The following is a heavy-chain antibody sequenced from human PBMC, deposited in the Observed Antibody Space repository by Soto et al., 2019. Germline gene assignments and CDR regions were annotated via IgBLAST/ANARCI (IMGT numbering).Heavy chain of an antibody. V-gene: IGHV4-39*01. CDR1: GGSISSGSYY. Sequence: PSETLSLTCTVSGGSISSGSYYWGWIRQPPGKGLEWIGSIYYSGSTYYNPSLKSRVTISVDTSKNQFSLKLSSVTAADTAVYYCARHSVDTAMENNWFYPWGQGTLVTVSS. D-gene: IGHD5-18*01. CDR2: IYYSGST. CDR3: ARHSVDTAMENNWFYP. J-gene: IGHJ5*02.